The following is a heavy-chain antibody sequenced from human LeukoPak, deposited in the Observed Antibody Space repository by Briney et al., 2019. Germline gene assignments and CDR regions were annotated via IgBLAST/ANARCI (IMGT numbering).Heavy chain of an antibody. CDR2: INSNSGDT. CDR3: ARERHVDN. CDR1: GYTFTAYY. V-gene: IGHV1-2*02. J-gene: IGHJ4*02. Sequence: GASVKVSCKASGYTFTAYYMHWVRQAPGQGLEWMGWINSNSGDTYYAQKFQGRVTMTRDTSITTAYMELSRLRSDDTAVYYCARERHVDNWGQGTLVTVSS.